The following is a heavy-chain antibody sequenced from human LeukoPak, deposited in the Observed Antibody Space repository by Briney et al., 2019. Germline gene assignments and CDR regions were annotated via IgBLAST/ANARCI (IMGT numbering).Heavy chain of an antibody. CDR1: GYTFTSYG. CDR2: IIPIFGTA. V-gene: IGHV1-69*13. D-gene: IGHD1-26*01. J-gene: IGHJ4*02. CDR3: ASDRNGGSYYAYVFDY. Sequence: ASVKVSCKASGYTFTSYGISWVRQAPGQGLEWMGGIIPIFGTANYAQKFQGRVTITADESTSTAYMELSSLRSEDTAVYYCASDRNGGSYYAYVFDYWGQGTLVTVSS.